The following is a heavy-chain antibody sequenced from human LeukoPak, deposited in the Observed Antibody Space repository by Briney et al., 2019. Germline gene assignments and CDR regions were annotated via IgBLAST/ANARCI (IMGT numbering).Heavy chain of an antibody. Sequence: GGSLRLSCEASGFTFDSHAMYWVRQAPGKGLEWVAGIFGSGGSPHYADSVKGRFTISRDNPRNTVYLQINSLRDDDTAVYYCGKTTVGYSSGQKPAWPVDFWGQGTLVTVSS. D-gene: IGHD5-18*01. CDR1: GFTFDSHA. J-gene: IGHJ4*02. CDR3: GKTTVGYSSGQKPAWPVDF. V-gene: IGHV3-23*01. CDR2: IFGSGGSP.